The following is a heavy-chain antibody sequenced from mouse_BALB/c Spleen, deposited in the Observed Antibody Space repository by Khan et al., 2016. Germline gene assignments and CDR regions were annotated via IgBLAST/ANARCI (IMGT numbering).Heavy chain of an antibody. D-gene: IGHD2-3*01. V-gene: IGHV2-6*02. Sequence: QVQLKQSGPGLVAPSQSLSITCTVSGFSLTSYGVHWVRQPPGKGLEWLVVIWSDGSTTYNSAHKSRLSTSKDNTNSQVFSQMNSRQTDDTAMYYCASGDDGGGAMDYWGQGTSLTVSS. CDR1: GFSLTSYG. CDR3: ASGDDGGGAMDY. CDR2: IWSDGST. J-gene: IGHJ4*01.